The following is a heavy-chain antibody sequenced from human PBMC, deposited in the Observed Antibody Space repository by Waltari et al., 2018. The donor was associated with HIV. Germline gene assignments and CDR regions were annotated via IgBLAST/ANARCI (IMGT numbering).Heavy chain of an antibody. D-gene: IGHD2-15*01. J-gene: IGHJ4*02. CDR1: GFIFRDFA. CDR3: AREGIVAAPFDF. CDR2: RSRDGISK. Sequence: QVQLVESGGALVQPGGSLRLSCAASGFIFRDFAIHCVRQAPGKGREWVAVRSRDGISKYYADSVQGRFTISRDNSKNSLHLHMNSLRPKDTAVYYCAREGIVAAPFDFWGLGTLVTVSS. V-gene: IGHV3-30*01.